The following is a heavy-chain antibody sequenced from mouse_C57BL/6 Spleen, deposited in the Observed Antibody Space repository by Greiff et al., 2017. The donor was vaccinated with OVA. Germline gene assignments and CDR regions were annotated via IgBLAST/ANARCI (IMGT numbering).Heavy chain of an antibody. CDR1: GYAFSSSW. Sequence: QVQLQQSGPELVKPGASVKISCKASGYAFSSSWMNWVKQRPGKGLEWIGRIYPGDGDTNYNGKFKGKATLTADKSSSTAYMQLSSLTSEDSAVYFCARSYGYYLDYWGQGTTLTVSS. CDR2: IYPGDGDT. V-gene: IGHV1-82*01. CDR3: ARSYGYYLDY. J-gene: IGHJ2*01. D-gene: IGHD1-1*01.